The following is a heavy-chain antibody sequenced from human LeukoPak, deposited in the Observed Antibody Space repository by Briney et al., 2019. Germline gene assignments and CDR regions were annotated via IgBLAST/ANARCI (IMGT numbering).Heavy chain of an antibody. D-gene: IGHD1-1*01. CDR1: GVSISSYY. J-gene: IGHJ4*02. CDR3: AVGVGGDDWKYYFDY. CDR2: IYYSGST. V-gene: IGHV4-59*01. Sequence: SETLSLTCTVSGVSISSYYWSWIRQPPGKGLEWIGYIYYSGSTNYNPSLKSRVTISVDTSKNQFSLNLSSVTDADTAVYYCAVGVGGDDWKYYFDYWGQGTLVTVSS.